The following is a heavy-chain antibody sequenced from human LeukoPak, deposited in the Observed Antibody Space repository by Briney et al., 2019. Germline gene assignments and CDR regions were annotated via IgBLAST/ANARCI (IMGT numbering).Heavy chain of an antibody. V-gene: IGHV3-73*01. CDR3: TYKSGYSSGWYVDY. CDR1: GFTFCGSA. Sequence: PGGSLKLSCAASGFTFCGSALHWVRQASGKGLEWVGRIRSKANSYATAYAASVKGRFTISRDDSKNTAYLQMNSLKTEDTAVYYCTYKSGYSSGWYVDYWGQGTLVTVSS. D-gene: IGHD6-19*01. J-gene: IGHJ4*02. CDR2: IRSKANSYAT.